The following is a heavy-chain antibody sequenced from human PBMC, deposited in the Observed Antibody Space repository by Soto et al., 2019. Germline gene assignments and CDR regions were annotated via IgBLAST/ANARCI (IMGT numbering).Heavy chain of an antibody. Sequence: SETLSLTCAVSGGSISSGGYSWSWIRQPPGKGLELIGYTYHSGSTYYNPSLKSRVTISVDRSKNQFSLKLSSVTAADTAVYYCARAASNYGSDAFDIWGQGTMVTVSS. J-gene: IGHJ3*02. CDR1: GGSISSGGYS. CDR3: ARAASNYGSDAFDI. V-gene: IGHV4-30-2*01. CDR2: TYHSGST. D-gene: IGHD3-10*01.